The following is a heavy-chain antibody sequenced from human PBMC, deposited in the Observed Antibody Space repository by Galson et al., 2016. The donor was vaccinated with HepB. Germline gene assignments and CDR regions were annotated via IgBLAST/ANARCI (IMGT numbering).Heavy chain of an antibody. CDR2: TYYRSKWHF. J-gene: IGHJ4*02. Sequence: AISGDIVSSNSAGWYWIRQSPSRGLEWLGRTYYRSKWHFDYAESVKSRITINPDTAKNQFSLQLNSVTPEDTAIYYCARSYLLGRGFGSWGQGTLVTVSS. V-gene: IGHV6-1*01. CDR1: GDIVSSNSAG. CDR3: ARSYLLGRGFGS. D-gene: IGHD7-27*01.